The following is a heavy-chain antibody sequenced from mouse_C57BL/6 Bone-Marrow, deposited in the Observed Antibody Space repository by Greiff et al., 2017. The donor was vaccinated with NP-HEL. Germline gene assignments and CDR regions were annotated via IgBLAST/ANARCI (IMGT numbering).Heavy chain of an antibody. Sequence: VQLQQPGAELVKPGASVKLSCKASGYTFTSYWMHWVKQRPGRGLEWIGRIDPNSGGNKYNEKFKSKATLTVDKPSSTAYMQLSSLTSEDSAVYYCARSRGYYDYVLYYAMDYWGQGTSVTVSS. D-gene: IGHD2-4*01. J-gene: IGHJ4*01. CDR3: ARSRGYYDYVLYYAMDY. CDR1: GYTFTSYW. CDR2: IDPNSGGN. V-gene: IGHV1-72*01.